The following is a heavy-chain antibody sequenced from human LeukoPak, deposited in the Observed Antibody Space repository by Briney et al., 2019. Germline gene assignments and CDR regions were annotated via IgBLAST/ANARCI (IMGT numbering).Heavy chain of an antibody. Sequence: SETLSLTCTVSGGSITHYYWTWIRQPPGKTLEWIGYSYYSGSTKYNPSLKSRVTISVDTSNNQFSLNLRSVTAADTAVYYCARVGSMVRYGMDVWGQGTTVTVSS. CDR3: ARVGSMVRYGMDV. V-gene: IGHV4-59*01. CDR2: SYYSGST. D-gene: IGHD3-10*01. J-gene: IGHJ6*02. CDR1: GGSITHYY.